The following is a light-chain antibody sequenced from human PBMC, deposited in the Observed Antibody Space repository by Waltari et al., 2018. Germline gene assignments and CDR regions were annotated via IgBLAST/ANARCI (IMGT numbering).Light chain of an antibody. CDR2: GAS. Sequence: DIQMTQSPSSLAASVGDRVTITCRASQGISKFLAWFRQKPGKAPESLCYGASSLQSGVPSRFSGSGSGTDFTLTISSLQPEDFASYYCQQYKTFPLTFGGGTKVEIK. CDR1: QGISKF. CDR3: QQYKTFPLT. V-gene: IGKV1-16*01. J-gene: IGKJ4*01.